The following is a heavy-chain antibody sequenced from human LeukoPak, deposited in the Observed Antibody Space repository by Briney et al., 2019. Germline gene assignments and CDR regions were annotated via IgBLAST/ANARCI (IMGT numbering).Heavy chain of an antibody. CDR1: RFTFSNYW. CDR2: ISSSGSTI. Sequence: GGPLRLSCVASRFTFSNYWMTWVRQAPGKGLEWVSYISSSGSTIYYADSVKGRFTISRDNAKNSLYLQMNSLRAEDTAVYYCAELGITMIGGVWGKGTTVTISS. CDR3: AELGITMIGGV. V-gene: IGHV3-48*04. D-gene: IGHD3-10*02. J-gene: IGHJ6*04.